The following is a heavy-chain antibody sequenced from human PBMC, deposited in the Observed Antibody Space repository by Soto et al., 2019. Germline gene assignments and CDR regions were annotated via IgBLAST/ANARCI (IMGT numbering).Heavy chain of an antibody. Sequence: QVRLVQSGAEVKKPGASVKVSCKASGYTFTSYAMHWVRQAPGQRLEWMGWINAGNGNTKYSQKFQGRVTITRDTSASTGYMELSSLRSEDTAVYYCARGRITIFGVVIFSWFDPWGQGTLVTVSS. CDR1: GYTFTSYA. CDR3: ARGRITIFGVVIFSWFDP. J-gene: IGHJ5*02. CDR2: INAGNGNT. D-gene: IGHD3-3*01. V-gene: IGHV1-3*01.